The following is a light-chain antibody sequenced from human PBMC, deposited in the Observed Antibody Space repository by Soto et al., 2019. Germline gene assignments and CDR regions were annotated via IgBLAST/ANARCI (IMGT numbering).Light chain of an antibody. V-gene: IGKV3-11*01. CDR3: HQRQSWPRT. Sequence: EIVLTHSPATLSSFPGDRVTLSFRASQYINTRLDWYXHRXGKAPRXXXYKTSLRAAGIPARFSASGSGTDFTLTISDVQPEDFELYYCHQRQSWPRTFGQGTKVDIK. CDR2: KTS. CDR1: QYINTR. J-gene: IGKJ1*01.